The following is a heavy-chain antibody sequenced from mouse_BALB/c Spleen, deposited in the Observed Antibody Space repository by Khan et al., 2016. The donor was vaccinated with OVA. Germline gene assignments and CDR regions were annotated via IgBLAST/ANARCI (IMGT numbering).Heavy chain of an antibody. V-gene: IGHV3-5*02. CDR3: ARDRGGFDSYYFDY. Sequence: EVQLQESGPGLVKPSQTVSLTCTVTGISITTGNYRWSWIRHFPGNKLEWIGYLYYSGTTTYNPSLTSRTTIPRDTSKNRFFLEMNSLTTEDTATYYCARDRGGFDSYYFDYWGQGTALTVSS. J-gene: IGHJ2*01. CDR2: LYYSGTT. CDR1: GISITTGNYR. D-gene: IGHD2-2*01.